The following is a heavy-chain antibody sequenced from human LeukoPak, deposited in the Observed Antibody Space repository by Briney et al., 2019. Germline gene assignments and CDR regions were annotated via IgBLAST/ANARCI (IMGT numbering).Heavy chain of an antibody. V-gene: IGHV1-2*02. CDR1: GYTFSDYY. D-gene: IGHD2-21*02. CDR2: IKPNGGVT. Sequence: GASVKVSCKASGYTFSDYYIHWLRQAPGQGLEWMGWIKPNGGVTNYARNFQGRITMTRGTSISTAFMELSSLRSDDTAVYYCARPSYCGAGCYYYSDYWGQGTLVTVSS. CDR3: ARPSYCGAGCYYYSDY. J-gene: IGHJ4*02.